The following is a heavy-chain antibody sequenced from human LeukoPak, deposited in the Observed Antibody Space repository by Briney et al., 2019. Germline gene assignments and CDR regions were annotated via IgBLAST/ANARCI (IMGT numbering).Heavy chain of an antibody. CDR1: GFTFSSYA. CDR3: AKVWAHDGSGNPYWHFDL. CDR2: IRASGGTA. J-gene: IGHJ2*01. V-gene: IGHV3-23*01. Sequence: GGSLRLSCSASGFTFSSYAMSWVRQAPGKGLECVSAIRASGGTAYYADSVKGRVTISGDNSKNTLYLQMNSLRAEDTAVYYCAKVWAHDGSGNPYWHFDLWGRGTLVTVSS. D-gene: IGHD3-10*01.